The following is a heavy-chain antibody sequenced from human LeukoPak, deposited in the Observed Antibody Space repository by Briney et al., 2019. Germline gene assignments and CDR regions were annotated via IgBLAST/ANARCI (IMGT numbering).Heavy chain of an antibody. J-gene: IGHJ6*03. CDR1: KNMFTGYF. Sequence: ASVKVSCKTSKNMFTGYFMHWVRQAPGQGLEWIGWINPNSGGTLFARKFQGRVTMTRDTSIGATYMELSRLTSDDTALYYCAAQCNDDFCYKRDYMDVWGKGTMVIVSS. CDR2: INPNSGGT. D-gene: IGHD2-2*02. V-gene: IGHV1-2*02. CDR3: AAQCNDDFCYKRDYMDV.